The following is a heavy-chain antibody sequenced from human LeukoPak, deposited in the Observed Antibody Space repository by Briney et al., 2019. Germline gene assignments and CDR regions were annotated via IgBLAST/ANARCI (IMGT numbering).Heavy chain of an antibody. CDR3: AKVHSFLFDY. CDR1: GFTFSSYG. V-gene: IGHV3-23*01. D-gene: IGHD2/OR15-2a*01. J-gene: IGHJ4*02. Sequence: PGGSLRLSCAASGFTFSSYGMHWVRQAPGKGLEWVSAISGSGGSTYYADSVKGRFTISRDNSKNTLYLQMNSLRAEDTAVYYCAKVHSFLFDYWGQGTLVTVSS. CDR2: ISGSGGST.